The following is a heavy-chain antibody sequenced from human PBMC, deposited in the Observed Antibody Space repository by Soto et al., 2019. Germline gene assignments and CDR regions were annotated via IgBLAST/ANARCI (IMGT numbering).Heavy chain of an antibody. D-gene: IGHD4-17*01. CDR1: GYTFTSYA. CDR2: INAGNGNT. Sequence: VKVSCKASGYTFTSYAMHWVRQAPGQRLEWMGWINAGNGNTKYSQKFQGRVTITRDTSASTAYMELSSLRSEDTAVYYCASPGQGTYGNYDRGDYYYGMDVWGQGTMVTVSS. V-gene: IGHV1-3*01. CDR3: ASPGQGTYGNYDRGDYYYGMDV. J-gene: IGHJ6*02.